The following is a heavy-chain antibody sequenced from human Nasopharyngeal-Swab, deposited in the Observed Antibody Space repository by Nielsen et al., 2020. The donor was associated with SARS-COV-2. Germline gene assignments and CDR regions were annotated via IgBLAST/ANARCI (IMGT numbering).Heavy chain of an antibody. CDR2: IYYSGST. CDR1: GGSISSYY. Sequence: GSLRLSCTVSGGSISSYYWSWIRQFPGKGLEWIGYIYYSGSTNYNPSLKSRVTISVDTSKNQFSLKLNSVTAADTAVYYCARSSGGYSYGVPYYFDYWGQGTLVTVSS. D-gene: IGHD5-18*01. CDR3: ARSSGGYSYGVPYYFDY. J-gene: IGHJ4*02. V-gene: IGHV4-59*13.